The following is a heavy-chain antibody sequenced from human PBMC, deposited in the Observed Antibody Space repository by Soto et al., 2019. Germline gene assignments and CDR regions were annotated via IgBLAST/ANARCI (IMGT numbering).Heavy chain of an antibody. D-gene: IGHD3-10*02. V-gene: IGHV4-30-4*01. CDR1: GGSISSCDYY. CDR3: ARGHYVLGILGSYYFDY. J-gene: IGHJ4*02. CDR2: IYYSGST. Sequence: PSETLSLTCTVSGGSISSCDYYWSWIRQPPGKGLEWIGYIYYSGSTYYNPSLKSRVTISVDTSKNQFSLKLSSVTAADTAVYYCARGHYVLGILGSYYFDYWGQGTLVTVSS.